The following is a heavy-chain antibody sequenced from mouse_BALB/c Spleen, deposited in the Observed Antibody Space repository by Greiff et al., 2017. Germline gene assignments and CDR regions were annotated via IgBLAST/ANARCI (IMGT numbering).Heavy chain of an antibody. CDR3: ARQEYDNSGAMDY. J-gene: IGHJ4*01. D-gene: IGHD3-2*01. Sequence: EVNVVESGGGLVQPGGSLKLSCAASGFTFSSYTMSWVRQTPEKRLEWVAYISNGGGSTYYPDTVKGRITISRDTAKNTLYLQMSSLKSEDTAMYYGARQEYDNSGAMDYWGQGTSVTVSS. CDR2: ISNGGGST. V-gene: IGHV5-12-2*01. CDR1: GFTFSSYT.